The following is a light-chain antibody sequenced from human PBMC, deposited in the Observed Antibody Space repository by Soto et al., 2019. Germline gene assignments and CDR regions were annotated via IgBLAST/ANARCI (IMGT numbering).Light chain of an antibody. CDR1: SSNIGAGYA. J-gene: IGLJ2*01. CDR3: QSYDPTLRTSL. CDR2: SNN. Sequence: QSVLTQPPSVSGAPGQRVTISCTGSSSNIGAGYAVHWYQQFPGTAPKLLIHSNNNRPSGVPDRFSGSKSGTSASLAIAGLQAEDEADYYCQSYDPTLRTSLFGGGTQLTVL. V-gene: IGLV1-40*01.